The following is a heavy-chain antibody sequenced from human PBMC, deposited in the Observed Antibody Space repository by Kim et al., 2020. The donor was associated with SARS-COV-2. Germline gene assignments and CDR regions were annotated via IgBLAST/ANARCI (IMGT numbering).Heavy chain of an antibody. D-gene: IGHD2-15*01. CDR3: AKAWSVPGSIAFDI. Sequence: ADSVQGRFTNGGDKSKNTLQLQMSSLGAEDTAVYYCAKAWSVPGSIAFDIWGRGTMVTVSS. V-gene: IGHV3-23*01. J-gene: IGHJ3*02.